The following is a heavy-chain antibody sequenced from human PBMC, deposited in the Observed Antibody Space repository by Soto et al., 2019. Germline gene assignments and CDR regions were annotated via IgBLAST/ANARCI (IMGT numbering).Heavy chain of an antibody. CDR2: IWYDGSNK. J-gene: IGHJ6*02. V-gene: IGHV3-33*01. CDR3: AREKGSSWTYYYYGMDV. CDR1: GFTFSSYG. D-gene: IGHD6-13*01. Sequence: HPVGSLRLSCAASGFTFSSYGMHWVRQAPGKGLEWVAVIWYDGSNKYYADSVKGRFTISRDNSKNTLYLQMNSLRAEDTAVYYCAREKGSSWTYYYYGMDVWGQGTTVTVSS.